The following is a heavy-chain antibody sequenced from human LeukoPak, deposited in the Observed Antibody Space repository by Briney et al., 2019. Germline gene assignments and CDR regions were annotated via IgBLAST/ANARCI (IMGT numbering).Heavy chain of an antibody. J-gene: IGHJ4*02. Sequence: SQTLSLTCAISGDSVSSNSAAWHWIRQSPSRGLEWLGGTYYRSKWYNDYAVSVKSRITINPDTSKNQFSLQLNSVTPEDTAVYYCARDGSISSSPRYYFDYWGQGTLVTVSS. CDR3: ARDGSISSSPRYYFDY. CDR2: TYYRSKWYN. CDR1: GDSVSSNSAA. D-gene: IGHD6-13*01. V-gene: IGHV6-1*01.